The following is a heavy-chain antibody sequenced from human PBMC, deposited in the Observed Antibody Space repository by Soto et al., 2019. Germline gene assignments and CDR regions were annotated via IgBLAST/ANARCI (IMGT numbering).Heavy chain of an antibody. CDR1: GGSISSYY. Sequence: PSETLSLTCTVSGGSISSYYWSWIRQPAGKGLEWIGRIYTSGSTNYNPSLNSRVTISVETSKNQFSLKLSSVTAADTAVSYCQRGRPLSAFDIWVQGTMVTVS. J-gene: IGHJ3*02. CDR3: QRGRPLSAFDI. CDR2: IYTSGST. V-gene: IGHV4-4*07.